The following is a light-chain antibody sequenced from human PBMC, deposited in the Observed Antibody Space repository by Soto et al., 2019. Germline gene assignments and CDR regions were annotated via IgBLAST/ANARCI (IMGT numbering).Light chain of an antibody. Sequence: ELVLTQSPGTLSLSPGERATLSCRASQSVSSSYLAWYQQKPGQPPRLLIYGASSRATGIPDWLSGSGSGTDFTLTISRLEPEDFAVYYCQQYGDSIFTFGPGTKVDIK. CDR3: QQYGDSIFT. V-gene: IGKV3-20*01. J-gene: IGKJ3*01. CDR1: QSVSSSY. CDR2: GAS.